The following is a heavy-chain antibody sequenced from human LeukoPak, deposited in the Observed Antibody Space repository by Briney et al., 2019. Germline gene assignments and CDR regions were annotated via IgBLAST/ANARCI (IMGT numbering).Heavy chain of an antibody. CDR3: ARDASIYGSHPDY. CDR1: GGSINSGDYY. V-gene: IGHV4-30-4*08. D-gene: IGHD3-10*01. CDR2: IYYTGST. J-gene: IGHJ4*02. Sequence: SETLSLTCTVSGGSINSGDYYWTWIRQPPGKGLEWIGYIYYTGSTYYNPSLRSRVIISFDTSKNQFSLRLSSVTAADTAMYYCARDASIYGSHPDYWGQGTLVTVSS.